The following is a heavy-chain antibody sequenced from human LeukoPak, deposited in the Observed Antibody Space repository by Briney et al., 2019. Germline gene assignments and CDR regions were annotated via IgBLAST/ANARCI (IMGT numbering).Heavy chain of an antibody. D-gene: IGHD1-20*01. CDR2: INPNSGGT. J-gene: IGHJ6*03. CDR1: GYTFTGYY. Sequence: ASVKVSCKASGYTFTGYYMHWVRQAPGQGLEWMGWINPNSGGTNYAQKFQGRVTMTRDTSISTAYMELSRLRSDDTAVYYCARGPGITGTISTAPYYYYMDVWGKGTTVTVSS. CDR3: ARGPGITGTISTAPYYYYMDV. V-gene: IGHV1-2*02.